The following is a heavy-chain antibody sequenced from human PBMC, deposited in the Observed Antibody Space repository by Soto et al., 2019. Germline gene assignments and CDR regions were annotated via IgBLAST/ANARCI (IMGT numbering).Heavy chain of an antibody. Sequence: GGSLRLSCGASGFNFRSYARHWVRQEPGKGLEWVAVISYDGSNKYYADSVKGRFTISRDNSKNTLYLQMNSLRAEDTAVYYCARDQKYYDFWSGYRRAPYYYYGMDVWGQGTTVTVSS. CDR2: ISYDGSNK. V-gene: IGHV3-30-3*01. CDR3: ARDQKYYDFWSGYRRAPYYYYGMDV. CDR1: GFNFRSYA. D-gene: IGHD3-3*01. J-gene: IGHJ6*02.